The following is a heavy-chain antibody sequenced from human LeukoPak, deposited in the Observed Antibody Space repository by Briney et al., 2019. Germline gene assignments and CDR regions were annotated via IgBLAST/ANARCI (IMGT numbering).Heavy chain of an antibody. CDR2: INTNTGNP. D-gene: IGHD3/OR15-3a*01. Sequence: GASVKVSCKASGYTFTGYYMHWVRQAPGQGREWMGWINTNTGNPTYAQGFTGRFVFSLDTSVSTTYLQISSLKAEDTAVYYCARDRTPIRGLTSRPYYYYGMDVWGQGTTVTVSS. CDR1: GYTFTGYY. V-gene: IGHV7-4-1*02. CDR3: ARDRTPIRGLTSRPYYYYGMDV. J-gene: IGHJ6*02.